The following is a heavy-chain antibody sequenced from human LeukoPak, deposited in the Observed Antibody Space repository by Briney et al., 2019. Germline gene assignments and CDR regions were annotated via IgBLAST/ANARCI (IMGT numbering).Heavy chain of an antibody. V-gene: IGHV1-69*04. J-gene: IGHJ5*02. CDR2: IIPILGIA. Sequence: GASVKVSCKASGYTFTSYDINWVRQAPGQGLEWMGRIIPILGIANYAQKFQGRVTITADKSTSTAYMELSSLRSEGTAVYYCARENWFDPWGQGTLVTVSS. CDR1: GYTFTSYD. CDR3: ARENWFDP.